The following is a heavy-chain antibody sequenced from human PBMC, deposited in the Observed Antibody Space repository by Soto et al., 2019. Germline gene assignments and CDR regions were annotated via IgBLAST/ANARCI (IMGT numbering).Heavy chain of an antibody. D-gene: IGHD5-12*01. CDR2: ISGSGGST. V-gene: IGHV3-23*01. Sequence: GGSLRLSCAASGFTFSSYAMSWVRQAPGKGLEWVSAISGSGGSTYYADSVKGRFTISRDNSKNTQYLQMNSLRAEDTAVYYCAKVNIVATRWVSAFDIWGQGTMVTVSS. J-gene: IGHJ3*02. CDR1: GFTFSSYA. CDR3: AKVNIVATRWVSAFDI.